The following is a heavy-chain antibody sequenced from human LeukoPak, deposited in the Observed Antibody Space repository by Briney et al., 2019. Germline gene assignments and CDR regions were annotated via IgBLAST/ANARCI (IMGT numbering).Heavy chain of an antibody. CDR3: ARESESGSSYGY. J-gene: IGHJ4*02. Sequence: GASVKVSCKASVYTFTGYYIHWVRQAPGQGLEWMGWINPNRGGTNYAQKFQGRVTMTRDTSISTAYMELSRLRSDDTAVYYCARESESGSSYGYWGQGTLVTVSS. V-gene: IGHV1-2*02. CDR1: VYTFTGYY. D-gene: IGHD1-26*01. CDR2: INPNRGGT.